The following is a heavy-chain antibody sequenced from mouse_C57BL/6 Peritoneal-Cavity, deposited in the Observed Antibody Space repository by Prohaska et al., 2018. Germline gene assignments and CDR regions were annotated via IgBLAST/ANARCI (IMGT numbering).Heavy chain of an antibody. CDR3: ISDCGSSYAMDY. CDR1: GYSFTDYE. CDR2: IDPETGGT. V-gene: IGHV1-15*01. Sequence: QAQLQQSGAELVRPGASVTLSCKASGYSFTDYEMHCVKQTPVHGMEWIGAIDPETGGTAYNQQFKGKARLTSDKCSSTAYMELRSLTLEDAAVDDCISDCGSSYAMDYWGQGTSVTVSA. D-gene: IGHD1-1*01. J-gene: IGHJ4*01.